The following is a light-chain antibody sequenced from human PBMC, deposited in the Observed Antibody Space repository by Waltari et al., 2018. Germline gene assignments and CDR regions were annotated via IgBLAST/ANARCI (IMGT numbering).Light chain of an antibody. J-gene: IGKJ1*01. CDR1: QSVSSSY. CDR3: QQYGSSPWT. CDR2: GAS. V-gene: IGKV3-20*01. Sequence: EIVLTQSPGTLSLSPGERATLSCRASQSVSSSYLAWYQQKPGQAPRVLIHGASNRATGIPDRFSGSGSGTDVTLTISRLEPEDCAVYYCQQYGSSPWTFGQGTKVEIK.